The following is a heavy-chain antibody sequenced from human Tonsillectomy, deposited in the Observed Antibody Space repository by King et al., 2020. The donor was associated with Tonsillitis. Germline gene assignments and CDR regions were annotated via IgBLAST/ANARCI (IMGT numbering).Heavy chain of an antibody. J-gene: IGHJ5*02. Sequence: VQLVESGGGLVQPGRSLRLSCTASGFTFDDYAMSWFRQAPGKGLEWVRFIRSKAYGGTTAYAASVKGRFTISRDDSTSIAYLQMNSLITADTAVYYCTRRALINYFDPWGQGTLVTVSS. D-gene: IGHD1-7*01. V-gene: IGHV3-49*03. CDR1: GFTFDDYA. CDR3: TRRALINYFDP. CDR2: IRSKAYGGTT.